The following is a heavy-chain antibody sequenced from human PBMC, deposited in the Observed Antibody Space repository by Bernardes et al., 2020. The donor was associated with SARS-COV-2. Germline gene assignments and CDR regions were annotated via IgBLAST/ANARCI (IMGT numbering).Heavy chain of an antibody. V-gene: IGHV3-48*01. CDR3: VREIKVSRPYSSSLYFDY. J-gene: IGHJ4*02. D-gene: IGHD6-13*01. Sequence: GSMRLSCPTSGFTFCSFSMNWVRQAPGKGLEWIAFITSTGRTIFYADSVKGRFSVSRDNAQNSLFLQMNSLRGEDTATYYCVREIKVSRPYSSSLYFDYWGQGTLVAVTS. CDR1: GFTFCSFS. CDR2: ITSTGRTI.